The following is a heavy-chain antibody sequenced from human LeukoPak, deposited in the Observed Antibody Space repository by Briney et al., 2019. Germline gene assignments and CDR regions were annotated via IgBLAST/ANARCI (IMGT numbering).Heavy chain of an antibody. D-gene: IGHD1-14*01. J-gene: IGHJ6*02. Sequence: SETLSLTCTVSGGSFSNYYWSWLRQPAGKGLEWIGRIYTSGSTNYNPSVKSRVTISVDTSNNQFSLKLTSVTAADTAVYYCARQPPQYYGMDVWGQGTTVTVSS. CDR3: ARQPPQYYGMDV. CDR1: GGSFSNYY. CDR2: IYTSGST. V-gene: IGHV4-4*07.